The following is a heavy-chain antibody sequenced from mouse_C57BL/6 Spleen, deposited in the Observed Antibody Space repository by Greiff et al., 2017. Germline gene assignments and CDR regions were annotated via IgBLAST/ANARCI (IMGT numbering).Heavy chain of an antibody. V-gene: IGHV3-6*01. D-gene: IGHD1-1*01. J-gene: IGHJ3*01. Sequence: DVQLQESGPGLVKPSQSLSLTCSVTGYSITSGYYWNWIRQFPGNKLEWMGYISYDGSNNYNPSLKNRISITRDTSKNQFFLKLNSVTTEDTATYYCARDTVVATRAWFAYWGQGTLVTVSA. CDR2: ISYDGSN. CDR3: ARDTVVATRAWFAY. CDR1: GYSITSGYY.